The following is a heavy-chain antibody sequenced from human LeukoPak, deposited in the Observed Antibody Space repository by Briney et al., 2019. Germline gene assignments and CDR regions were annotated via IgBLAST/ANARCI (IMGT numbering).Heavy chain of an antibody. V-gene: IGHV4-30-2*01. CDR1: GGSISSGGYY. D-gene: IGHD3/OR15-3a*01. CDR3: ARGRDWLPIRGWFDP. CDR2: IYHSGST. Sequence: SQTLSLTCTVSGGSISSGGYYWSWIRQPPGKGLEWIGYIYHSGSTYYNPSLKSRVTISVDRSKSQFSLKLSSVTAADTAVYYCARGRDWLPIRGWFDPWGQGTLVTVSS. J-gene: IGHJ5*02.